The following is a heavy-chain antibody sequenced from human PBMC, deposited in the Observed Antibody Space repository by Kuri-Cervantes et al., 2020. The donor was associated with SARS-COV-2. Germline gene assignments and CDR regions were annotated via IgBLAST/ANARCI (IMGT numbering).Heavy chain of an antibody. CDR1: GYSFTSYW. D-gene: IGHD4-17*01. J-gene: IGHJ6*02. CDR2: IYPGDSDT. CDR3: ARQSRGATATVTTDYYYYGMDV. V-gene: IGHV5-51*01. Sequence: GESLKISCKGSGYSFTSYWIGWVRQMPGKGPEWRGIIYPGDSDTRYSPSFQGQVTISADQSISTAYLQWSSLKASDTAMYYCARQSRGATATVTTDYYYYGMDVWGQGTTVTVSS.